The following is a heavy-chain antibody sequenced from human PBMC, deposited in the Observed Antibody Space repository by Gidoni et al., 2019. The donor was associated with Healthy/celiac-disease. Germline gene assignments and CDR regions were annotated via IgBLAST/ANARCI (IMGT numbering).Heavy chain of an antibody. D-gene: IGHD3-22*01. V-gene: IGHV3-33*01. Sequence: QVQLVESGGGVVQPGRSLRLSCAASGFTFSSYGMHWVRQAPGKGLEGVAVIWYDGSNKYYADSVKGRFTISRDNSKNTLYLQMNSLRAEDTAVYYCARERGVHSYYYDSSGYYQLLGPGDWGQGTLVTVSS. CDR2: IWYDGSNK. J-gene: IGHJ4*02. CDR3: ARERGVHSYYYDSSGYYQLLGPGD. CDR1: GFTFSSYG.